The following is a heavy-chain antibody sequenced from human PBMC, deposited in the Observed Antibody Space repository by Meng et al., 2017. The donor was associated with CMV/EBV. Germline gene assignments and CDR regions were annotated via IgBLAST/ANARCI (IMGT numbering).Heavy chain of an antibody. V-gene: IGHV1-46*01. CDR2: INPSGGST. D-gene: IGHD2-2*01. CDR1: GGTFSSYA. J-gene: IGHJ6*02. Sequence: ASVKVSCKASGGTFSSYAINWVRQAPGQGLEWMGIINPSGGSTSYAQKFQGRVTMTRDTSTSTVYMELSSLRSEDTAVYYCARGTGVVPVYGMDVWGQGTTVTVSS. CDR3: ARGTGVVPVYGMDV.